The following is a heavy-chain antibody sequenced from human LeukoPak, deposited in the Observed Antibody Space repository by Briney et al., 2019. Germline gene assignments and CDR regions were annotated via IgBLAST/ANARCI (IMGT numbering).Heavy chain of an antibody. V-gene: IGHV1-69*06. CDR1: GNTFTKYA. CDR3: ARRVQMSSASATSNTWLDP. CDR2: IIPLLRSP. Sequence: SVKVSCKASGNTFTKYAISWVRLAPGQGLEWMGRIIPLLRSPTYAQKFQHRVTITADTSTTTAYMELTSLRSEDTAVYYCARRVQMSSASATSNTWLDPWGQGTLVSVSP. J-gene: IGHJ5*02. D-gene: IGHD3-10*01.